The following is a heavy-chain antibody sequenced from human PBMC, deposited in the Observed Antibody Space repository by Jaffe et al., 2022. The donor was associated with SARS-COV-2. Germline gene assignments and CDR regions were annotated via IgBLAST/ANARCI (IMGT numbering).Heavy chain of an antibody. J-gene: IGHJ6*02. CDR3: ARDGGIVLMVYAIELDTPYYYYGMDV. CDR1: GYTFTSYG. V-gene: IGHV1-18*01. D-gene: IGHD2-8*01. Sequence: QVQLVQSGAEVKKPGASVKVSCKASGYTFTSYGISWVRQAPGQGLEWMGWISAYNGNTNYAQKLQGRVTMTTDTSTSTAYMELRSLRSDDTAVYYCARDGGIVLMVYAIELDTPYYYYGMDVWGQGTTVTVSS. CDR2: ISAYNGNT.